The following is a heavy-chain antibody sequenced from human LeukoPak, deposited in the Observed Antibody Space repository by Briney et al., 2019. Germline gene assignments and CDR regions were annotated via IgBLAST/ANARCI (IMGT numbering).Heavy chain of an antibody. CDR1: GYTFTGYY. J-gene: IGHJ4*02. CDR2: INPNSGGT. CDR3: ARVGGGRGSGWCSLDY. Sequence: GASVKVSCKASGYTFTGYYMHWVRQAPGQGLEWMGWINPNSGGTNYAQKFQGRVTMTRDTSISAAYMELSRLRSDDTAVYYCARVGGGRGSGWCSLDYWGQGTLVTVSS. V-gene: IGHV1-2*02. D-gene: IGHD6-19*01.